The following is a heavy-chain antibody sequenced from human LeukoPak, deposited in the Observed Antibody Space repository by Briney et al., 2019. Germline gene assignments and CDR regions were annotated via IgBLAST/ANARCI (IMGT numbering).Heavy chain of an antibody. CDR2: INHSGST. V-gene: IGHV4-34*01. Sequence: SETLSLTCAVYGGSFSGYYWSWIRQPPGKGLEWIGEINHSGSTNYNPSLKSRVTISVDTSKNQFSLKLSSVTAADTAVYYCARALDRGVVVVSAAIPDYWGQGTLVTVSS. D-gene: IGHD2-2*02. CDR1: GGSFSGYY. CDR3: ARALDRGVVVVSAAIPDY. J-gene: IGHJ4*02.